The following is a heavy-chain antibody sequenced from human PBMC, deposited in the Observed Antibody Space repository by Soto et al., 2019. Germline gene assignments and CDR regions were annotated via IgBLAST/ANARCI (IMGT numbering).Heavy chain of an antibody. J-gene: IGHJ4*02. CDR1: GFSFSTYA. CDR3: AKNSYDSSGYYYIDY. CDR2: ITVST. V-gene: IGHV3-23*01. D-gene: IGHD3-22*01. Sequence: PGGSLRLSCAASGFSFSTYAMSWVRQAPGKGLEWVSGITVSTYYADSVKGRFTISRDNSKNTLYLQMNILRAEDTAVYYCAKNSYDSSGYYYIDYWGQGTLVTVSS.